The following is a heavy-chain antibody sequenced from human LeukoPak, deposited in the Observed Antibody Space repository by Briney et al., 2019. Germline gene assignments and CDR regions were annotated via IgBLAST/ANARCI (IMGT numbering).Heavy chain of an antibody. Sequence: ASVKASCKASGYTFTSYYMHWVRQAPGQGLEWMGIINPSGGSTSYAQKFQGRVTMTRDTSTSTVYMELSSLRSEDTAVYYCARAGRDWEPTSYAFGIWGQGTMVTVSS. J-gene: IGHJ3*02. D-gene: IGHD1-26*01. CDR2: INPSGGST. CDR3: ARAGRDWEPTSYAFGI. CDR1: GYTFTSYY. V-gene: IGHV1-46*01.